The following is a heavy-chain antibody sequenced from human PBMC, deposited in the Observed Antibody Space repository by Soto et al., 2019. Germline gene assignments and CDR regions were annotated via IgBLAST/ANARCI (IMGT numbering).Heavy chain of an antibody. D-gene: IGHD6-19*01. J-gene: IGHJ4*02. CDR2: IFHSGNT. V-gene: IGHV4-30-2*01. Sequence: SETLSLTCAVSGGSISSGDYSWSWTRQPPGKGLEWIGYIFHSGNTYYNPSLKSRVTISVDNSKNQFSLKVSSVTAADTAVYYCARALAGEHFDYWGQGTLVTVSS. CDR1: GGSISSGDYS. CDR3: ARALAGEHFDY.